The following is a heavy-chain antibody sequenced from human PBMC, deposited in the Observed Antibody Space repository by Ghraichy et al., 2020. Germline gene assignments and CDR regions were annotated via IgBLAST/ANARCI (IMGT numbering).Heavy chain of an antibody. V-gene: IGHV4-59*01. D-gene: IGHD3-22*01. Sequence: SETLSLTCTVSGGSISGYYWSWIRQPPGKGLEWIGYIYYSGSTNYNPSLKSRVTISVDTSKNQFSLKLSSVTAADTAVYYCARGYYGSSGSRYYFDYWGQGTLVTVSS. CDR3: ARGYYGSSGSRYYFDY. J-gene: IGHJ4*02. CDR2: IYYSGST. CDR1: GGSISGYY.